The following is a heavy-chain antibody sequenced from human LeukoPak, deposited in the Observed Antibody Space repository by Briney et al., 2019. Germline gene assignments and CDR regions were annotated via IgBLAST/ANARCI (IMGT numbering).Heavy chain of an antibody. V-gene: IGHV3-20*04. J-gene: IGHJ4*02. CDR2: INWNGGST. D-gene: IGHD5-18*01. CDR3: ARAGYTYVSPMTDY. Sequence: GGSLRLSCAASAFTFDDYAMNWVRQVPGKGLEWVSGINWNGGSTGYADSVKGRFTISRDNAKNSLYLQMNSLRAEDTALYYCARAGYTYVSPMTDYWGQGTLVTVSS. CDR1: AFTFDDYA.